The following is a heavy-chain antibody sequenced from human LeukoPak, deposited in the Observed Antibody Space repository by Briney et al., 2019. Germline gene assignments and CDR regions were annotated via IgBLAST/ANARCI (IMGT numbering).Heavy chain of an antibody. V-gene: IGHV3-7*01. CDR2: IKQDGSEK. D-gene: IGHD3-3*01. CDR1: GFTFSSYW. CDR3: VRGTDFWSGYADY. Sequence: GGSLRLSCAASGFTFSSYWMSWVRQAPGKGLEWVANIKQDGSEKYYVDSVKGRFTISRDNAKNSLYLQMNSLRAEDTAVYYCVRGTDFWSGYADYWGQGTLVTVSS. J-gene: IGHJ4*02.